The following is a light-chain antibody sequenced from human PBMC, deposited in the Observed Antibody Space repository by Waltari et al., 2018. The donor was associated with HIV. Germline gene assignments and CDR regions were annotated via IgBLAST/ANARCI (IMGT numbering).Light chain of an antibody. CDR2: GEN. V-gene: IGLV3-19*01. Sequence: SSELAQDPAVSVALGQTVRITCQGDSVRSYYASWYQQKPGQAPVLVVYGENNRPSGIPDRFSGSRSGNTASLTIAGAQTEDEADYYCQSADSSATYRVFGGGTKLTVL. J-gene: IGLJ3*02. CDR1: SVRSYY. CDR3: QSADSSATYRV.